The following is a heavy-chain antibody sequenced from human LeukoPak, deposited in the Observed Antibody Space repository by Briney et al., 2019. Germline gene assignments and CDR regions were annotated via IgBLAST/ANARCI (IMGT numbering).Heavy chain of an antibody. Sequence: SETLSLTCTVSGGSVTSSSSYWGWIRQPPGKGLEWLGSIYFSGSTYYNPSLKSRHTMSVDTSKNQFSLELNSVTAADTAVYYCVRNKTTGPSFDSLTGKKSNYFDFWGQGTLVSVSS. CDR2: IYFSGST. J-gene: IGHJ4*02. CDR3: VRNKTTGPSFDSLTGKKSNYFDF. D-gene: IGHD3-9*01. V-gene: IGHV4-39*01. CDR1: GGSVTSSSSY.